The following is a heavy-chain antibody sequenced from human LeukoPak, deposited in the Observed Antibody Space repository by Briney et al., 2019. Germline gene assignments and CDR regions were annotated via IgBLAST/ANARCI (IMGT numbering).Heavy chain of an antibody. CDR2: ISGSGGST. CDR1: GFTFSTYA. CDR3: AKDLQWGDYYYGMDV. J-gene: IGHJ6*02. V-gene: IGHV3-23*01. D-gene: IGHD1-26*01. Sequence: QPGGSLRLSCAASGFTFSTYAMSWVRQAPGRGLEWVSDISGSGGSTYHADSVKGRFTISRDNSKNTLYLQMNSLRAEDTAVYYCAKDLQWGDYYYGMDVWGQGTTVTVSS.